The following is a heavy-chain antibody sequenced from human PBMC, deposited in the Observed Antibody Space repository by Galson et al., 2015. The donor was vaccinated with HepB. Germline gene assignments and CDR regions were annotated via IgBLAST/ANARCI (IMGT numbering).Heavy chain of an antibody. V-gene: IGHV3-21*01. D-gene: IGHD4-17*01. CDR3: ARENGDGGYYFDY. J-gene: IGHJ4*02. Sequence: SLRLSCAASGFTFSSYSMNWVRQAPGKGLEWVSSISSSSSYIYYADSVKGRFTISRDNAKNSLYLQMNSLRAEDTAVYYCARENGDGGYYFDYWGQGTLVTVSS. CDR2: ISSSSSYI. CDR1: GFTFSSYS.